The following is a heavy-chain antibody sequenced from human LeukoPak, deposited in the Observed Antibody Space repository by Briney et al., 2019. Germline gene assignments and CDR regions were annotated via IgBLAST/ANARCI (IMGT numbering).Heavy chain of an antibody. CDR2: FSYDGSIR. V-gene: IGHV3-30*01. CDR1: GFTLTTYA. D-gene: IGHD3-16*02. J-gene: IGHJ3*02. Sequence: GGSLRLSCAVSGFTLTTYAMHWVRQAPGKGLEWVAMFSYDGSIRYNADSVQGRFTISRDTSQNTLDLQMDSLRPDDTAVYYCARGYRPYDDAFEIWGHGTLVTVSS. CDR3: ARGYRPYDDAFEI.